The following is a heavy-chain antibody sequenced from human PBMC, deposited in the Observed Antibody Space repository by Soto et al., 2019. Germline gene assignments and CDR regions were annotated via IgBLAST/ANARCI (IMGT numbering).Heavy chain of an antibody. Sequence: GESLKISCKASGYTFTSYWIGWVRQMPGKGLEWMGIIYPSNSETRFSPSFKGQVTLSADKSIFTAYLQWSSLKASDTAIYYCARQAYHYDTYSFGYWGQGTLVTVSS. D-gene: IGHD3-22*01. CDR3: ARQAYHYDTYSFGY. CDR1: GYTFTSYW. CDR2: IYPSNSET. V-gene: IGHV5-51*01. J-gene: IGHJ4*02.